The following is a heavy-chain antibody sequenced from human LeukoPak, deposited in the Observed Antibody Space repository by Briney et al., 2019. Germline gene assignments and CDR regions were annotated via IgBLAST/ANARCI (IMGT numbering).Heavy chain of an antibody. D-gene: IGHD4-23*01. CDR3: ARDLDCGKKSLDY. CDR2: INLSGGST. J-gene: IGHJ4*02. CDR1: GLTHQEL. Sequence: GASVKVLYGAWGLTHQELYVQGVPQAPGQGLEWLGIINLSGGSTHYPQKFQDRVTMTRDTSTSTVYMELSSLRSEDTAVYYCARDLDCGKKSLDYWGQGTLVTVSS. V-gene: IGHV1-46*01.